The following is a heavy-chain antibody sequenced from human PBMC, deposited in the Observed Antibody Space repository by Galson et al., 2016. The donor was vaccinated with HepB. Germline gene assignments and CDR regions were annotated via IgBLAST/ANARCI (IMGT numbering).Heavy chain of an antibody. CDR1: GYTFTNYY. Sequence: SVKVSCKVSGYTFTNYYISWVRQAPGQGLEWMGWIRTDNGDRNYAHIVQDRVTMTADTSTATAYMELTSLRSDDTAVYYCARGHCTGTNCYWNFDYWGQGTLVTGSS. J-gene: IGHJ4*02. D-gene: IGHD2-2*01. V-gene: IGHV1-18*01. CDR3: ARGHCTGTNCYWNFDY. CDR2: IRTDNGDR.